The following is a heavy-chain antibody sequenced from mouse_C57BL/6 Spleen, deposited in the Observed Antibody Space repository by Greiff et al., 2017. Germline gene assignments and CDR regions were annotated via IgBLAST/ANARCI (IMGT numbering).Heavy chain of an antibody. Sequence: QVQLKQPGAELVKPGASVKMSCKASGYTFTSYWITWVKQRPGQGLEWIGDIYPGSGSTNYNEKFKSKATLTVDTSSSTAYMQLSSLTSEDSAVYYCARAYDYGSSHWYFDVWGTGTTVTVSS. CDR1: GYTFTSYW. V-gene: IGHV1-55*01. D-gene: IGHD1-1*01. CDR3: ARAYDYGSSHWYFDV. J-gene: IGHJ1*03. CDR2: IYPGSGST.